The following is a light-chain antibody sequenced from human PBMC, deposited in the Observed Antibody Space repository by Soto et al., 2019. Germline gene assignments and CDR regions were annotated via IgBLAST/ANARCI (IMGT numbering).Light chain of an antibody. V-gene: IGLV2-14*02. J-gene: IGLJ1*01. CDR3: SSFTSDITYV. CDR2: DVT. Sequence: QSVLTQPASVSGSPGQSITISCTGTSSDVGSYNLVSWYQQHPGKAPKLMIYDVTNRPSGVSNRFSGSKSGNTASLTISGLQAEDEADYYCSSFTSDITYVFGTGTKVTVL. CDR1: SSDVGSYNL.